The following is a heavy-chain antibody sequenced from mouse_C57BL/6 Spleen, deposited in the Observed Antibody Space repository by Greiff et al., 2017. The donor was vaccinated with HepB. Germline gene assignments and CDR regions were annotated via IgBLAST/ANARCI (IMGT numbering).Heavy chain of an antibody. V-gene: IGHV5-4*01. J-gene: IGHJ3*01. Sequence: EVKLVESGGGLVKPGGSLKLSCAASGFTFSSHAMSWVRQTPEKRLEWVATISDGGSYTYYPDNVKGRFTISRDNAKNNLYLQMSHLKSEDTAMYYCARDQDPYYYGSSYWFAYWGQGTLVTVSA. D-gene: IGHD1-1*01. CDR3: ARDQDPYYYGSSYWFAY. CDR2: ISDGGSYT. CDR1: GFTFSSHA.